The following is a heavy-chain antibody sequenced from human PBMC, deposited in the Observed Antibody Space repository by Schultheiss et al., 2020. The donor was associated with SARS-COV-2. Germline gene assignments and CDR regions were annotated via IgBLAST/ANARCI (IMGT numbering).Heavy chain of an antibody. J-gene: IGHJ4*02. Sequence: GGSLRLSCAASGFTFSNAWMSWVRQAPGKGLEWVGRIKSKTDGGTTDYAAPVKGRFTISRDDSKNTLYLQMNSLKTEDTAVYYCTTDDSGHDFWSGYYSFPFDYWGQGTLVTVSS. CDR3: TTDDSGHDFWSGYYSFPFDY. V-gene: IGHV3-15*01. D-gene: IGHD3-3*01. CDR1: GFTFSNAW. CDR2: IKSKTDGGTT.